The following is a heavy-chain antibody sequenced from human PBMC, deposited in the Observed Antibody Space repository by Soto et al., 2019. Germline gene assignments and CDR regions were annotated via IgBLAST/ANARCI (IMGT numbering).Heavy chain of an antibody. CDR2: IYYSGST. V-gene: IGHV4-31*03. Sequence: PSETLSLTCTVSGGSISSGGYYWSWIRQHPGKGLEWIGYIYYSGSTYYNPSLKSRVTISVDTSKNQFSLKLSSVTAADTAVYYCARSRAGTDAFDIWGQGTMVTVSS. J-gene: IGHJ3*02. D-gene: IGHD1-1*01. CDR3: ARSRAGTDAFDI. CDR1: GGSISSGGYY.